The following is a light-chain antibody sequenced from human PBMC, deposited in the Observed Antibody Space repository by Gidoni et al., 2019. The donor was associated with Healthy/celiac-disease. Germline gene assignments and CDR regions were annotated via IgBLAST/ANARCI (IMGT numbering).Light chain of an antibody. CDR3: MQALQTPPT. J-gene: IGKJ4*01. CDR2: LGS. CDR1: QSLLHSNGYNY. V-gene: IGKV2-28*01. Sequence: DIVMTQSPLSLPVTPGEPASISCRSSQSLLHSNGYNYWDWYLQKPGQSSQLLIYLGSNRASGVPDRFSGSGSGTDFTLKISRVEAEDVGVYYCMQALQTPPTFXGXTKVEIK.